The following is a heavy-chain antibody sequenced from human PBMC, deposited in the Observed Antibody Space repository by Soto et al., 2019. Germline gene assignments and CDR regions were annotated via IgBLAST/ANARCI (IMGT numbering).Heavy chain of an antibody. J-gene: IGHJ4*02. D-gene: IGHD2-21*01. CDR2: IYNRGNT. V-gene: IGHV4-30-4*01. CDR3: AGGLSGDKVDQ. CDR1: GVSISDDNYY. Sequence: QVQLQESGPGLVKPSQTLSLTCTVSGVSISDDNYYWSWIRQPPGKDLEWIGHIYNRGNTYNNPSLRSRLTLSLDTSKSQFSLNLNSMTAADTAVYYCAGGLSGDKVDQWGQGTLVTVSS.